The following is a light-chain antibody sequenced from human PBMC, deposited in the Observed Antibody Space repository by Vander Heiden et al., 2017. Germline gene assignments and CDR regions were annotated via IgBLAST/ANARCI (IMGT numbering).Light chain of an antibody. CDR3: TSYTSRTTWV. V-gene: IGLV2-14*03. CDR1: SSYVGGYNY. CDR2: DVS. Sequence: QSALTQPDSASGAHGQSFTCSCTGTSSYVGGYNYVSGYEQHPGKAPKVMFYDVSNRPSGVSNRFSGSNSGNTASLTISGLQAEYEADYYCTSYTSRTTWVFGGGTKLTVL. J-gene: IGLJ2*01.